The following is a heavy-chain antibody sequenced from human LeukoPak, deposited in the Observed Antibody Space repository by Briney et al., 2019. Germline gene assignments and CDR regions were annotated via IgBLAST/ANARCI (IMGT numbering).Heavy chain of an antibody. J-gene: IGHJ6*03. V-gene: IGHV1-8*01. D-gene: IGHD3-10*01. CDR1: GCTFTSYD. CDR3: ARGEGLGDYYYMDV. Sequence: ASVKVSCKASGCTFTSYDINWVRQATGQGLEWMGWMNPNSGNTGYAQKFQGRVTMTRNTSIGTAYMDLSSLRSEDTAVYYCARGEGLGDYYYMDVWGIGTTVTVSS. CDR2: MNPNSGNT.